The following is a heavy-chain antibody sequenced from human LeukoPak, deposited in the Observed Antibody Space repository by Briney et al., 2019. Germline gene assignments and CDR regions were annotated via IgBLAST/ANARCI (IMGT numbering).Heavy chain of an antibody. CDR1: GFTFSNFA. J-gene: IGHJ4*02. CDR3: ARGRGPPGPLDY. CDR2: ISYDGSNK. V-gene: IGHV3-30*04. Sequence: GGSLRPSCAASGFTFSNFAMHWVRQAPGKGLEWVAVISYDGSNKYYADSVKGRFTISRDNAKNSLYLQMNSLRAEDTAVYYCARGRGPPGPLDYWGQGTLVTVSS. D-gene: IGHD3-10*01.